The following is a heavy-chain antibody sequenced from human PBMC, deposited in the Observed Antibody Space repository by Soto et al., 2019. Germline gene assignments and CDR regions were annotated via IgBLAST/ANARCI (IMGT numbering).Heavy chain of an antibody. CDR1: GYSFTSYW. Sequence: GASLKISCKGSGYSFTSYWIGWVRQMPGKGLEWMGIIYPGDSDTRYSPSFEGQVTISADKSISTAYLQWSSLKASDTAMYYCARQTSIAARSVYYYYMDVWGKGTTITVSS. CDR3: ARQTSIAARSVYYYYMDV. V-gene: IGHV5-51*01. J-gene: IGHJ6*03. CDR2: IYPGDSDT. D-gene: IGHD6-6*01.